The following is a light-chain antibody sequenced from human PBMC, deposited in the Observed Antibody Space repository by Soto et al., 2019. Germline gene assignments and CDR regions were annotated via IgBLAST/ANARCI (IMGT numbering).Light chain of an antibody. J-gene: IGKJ5*01. CDR1: QSVTNS. CDR3: QQRSNWPIT. Sequence: EIVLAQSPGTLSLSPGERATLSCRAGQSVTNSFLAWYQQKPGQAPRLLIYDASNRATDIPARFSGSGSGTDFTLTISSLEPEDFALYYCQQRSNWPITFGQGTRLEI. CDR2: DAS. V-gene: IGKV3-11*01.